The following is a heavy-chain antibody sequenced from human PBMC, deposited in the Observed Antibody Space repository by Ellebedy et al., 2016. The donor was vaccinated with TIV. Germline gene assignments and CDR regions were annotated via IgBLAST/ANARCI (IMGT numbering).Heavy chain of an antibody. V-gene: IGHV1-24*01. Sequence: AASVKVSCKVSGYTLTELSMHWVRQAPGKGLEWMGSFDPEDGETIYAQKFQGRVTITADKSTSTAYMELSSLRSEDTAVYYCARDRDSSSWYFGGYYYYGMDVWGQGTTVTVSS. J-gene: IGHJ6*02. CDR2: FDPEDGET. CDR3: ARDRDSSSWYFGGYYYYGMDV. D-gene: IGHD6-13*01. CDR1: GYTLTELS.